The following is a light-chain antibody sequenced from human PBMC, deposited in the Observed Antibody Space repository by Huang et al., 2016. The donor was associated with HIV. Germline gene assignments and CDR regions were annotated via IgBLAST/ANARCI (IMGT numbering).Light chain of an antibody. CDR1: QGISNS. J-gene: IGKJ4*01. CDR3: QQFSSYSPLT. CDR2: AAS. Sequence: IQLTQSPSSLSASVGDRVTITCRASQGISNSVVWYQQKPGRAPKLLIYAASTLQSGVTARFSGSGSGTDFTLTISSLQPEDSATYYCQQFSSYSPLTFGGGTKVEIK. V-gene: IGKV1-9*01.